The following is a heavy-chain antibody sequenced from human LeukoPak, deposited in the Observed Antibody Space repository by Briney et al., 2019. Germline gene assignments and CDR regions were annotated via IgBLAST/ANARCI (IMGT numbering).Heavy chain of an antibody. CDR2: ISSSSSYI. CDR1: GFTFSSYS. CDR3: ASVDDYVWGSYRYSDY. J-gene: IGHJ4*02. Sequence: GGSLRLSCAASGFTFSSYSMNWVRQAPGKGLEWVSSISSSSSYIYYADSVKGRFTISRDNAKNSLYLQMNSLRAEDTAVYYCASVDDYVWGSYRYSDYWGRGTLVTVSS. V-gene: IGHV3-21*01. D-gene: IGHD3-16*02.